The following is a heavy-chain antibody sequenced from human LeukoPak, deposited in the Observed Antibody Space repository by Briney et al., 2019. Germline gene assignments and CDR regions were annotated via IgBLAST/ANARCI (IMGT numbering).Heavy chain of an antibody. D-gene: IGHD7-27*01. Sequence: ASVTVSCKASGYTFTSYYMHWERQAPGQGLEWMGIINPSGGSTSYAQKFQGRVTMTRDTSISTAYMELSSLTFEDTAVYYCARGPPNWGMVGYWGQGTLVTVSS. CDR2: INPSGGST. J-gene: IGHJ4*02. V-gene: IGHV1-46*01. CDR1: GYTFTSYY. CDR3: ARGPPNWGMVGY.